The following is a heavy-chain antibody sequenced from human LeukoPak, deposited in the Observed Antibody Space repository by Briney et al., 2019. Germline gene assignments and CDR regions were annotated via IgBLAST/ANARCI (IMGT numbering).Heavy chain of an antibody. CDR1: GYTFTGYH. Sequence: VASVKVSCKASGYTFTGYHMHWVRQAPGQGLEWMGWINPNSGGTNYAQKFQGRVTMTRDTSISTAYMELSRLRSDDTAVFYCARDPPGTTAFDLWGQGTMVTVSS. D-gene: IGHD1-1*01. J-gene: IGHJ3*01. V-gene: IGHV1-2*02. CDR2: INPNSGGT. CDR3: ARDPPGTTAFDL.